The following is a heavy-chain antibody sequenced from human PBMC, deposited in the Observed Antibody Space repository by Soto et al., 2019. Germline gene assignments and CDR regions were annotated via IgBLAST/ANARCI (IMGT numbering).Heavy chain of an antibody. D-gene: IGHD3-10*01. CDR2: AYHSGST. Sequence: QLQLQESGPGLVRPSGTLSLTCAVSGGFTSTNNWWSWVRQPPGKGLEWIGDAYHSGSTEYNPSRKSRVRISVDTSKNQISLKLTSATAADTAVYYCARSPPSSYYGGSGTFDYWGQGTLVTVSS. J-gene: IGHJ4*02. CDR3: ARSPPSSYYGGSGTFDY. V-gene: IGHV4-4*02. CDR1: GGFTSTNNW.